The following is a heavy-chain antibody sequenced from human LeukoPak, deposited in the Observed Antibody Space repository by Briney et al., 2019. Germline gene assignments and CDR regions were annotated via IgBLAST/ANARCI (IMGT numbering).Heavy chain of an antibody. CDR3: ARGSGYHLDFDY. CDR1: GGSISSYY. D-gene: IGHD3-22*01. V-gene: IGHV4-59*01. J-gene: IGHJ4*02. Sequence: SETLSLTCTVSGGSISSYYWSWIRQPPGKGLEWIGYIYYSGSTNYNPSLKSRVTISVDTSKNQFSLKLSSVTAADTAVYYCARGSGYHLDFDYWGQGTLVTVSS. CDR2: IYYSGST.